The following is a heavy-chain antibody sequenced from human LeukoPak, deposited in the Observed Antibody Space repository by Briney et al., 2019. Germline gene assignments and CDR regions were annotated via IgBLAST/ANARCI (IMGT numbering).Heavy chain of an antibody. V-gene: IGHV3-74*01. Sequence: GGSLRLSCATSGFTFSSYWMHWVRQAPGKGLVWVSRIKSDGSSTSYADSVKGRFTISRDNAKNALYLQMNSLRDEDTAVYYCARAMVPLFENWGQGTLVTVSS. D-gene: IGHD4/OR15-4a*01. CDR1: GFTFSSYW. J-gene: IGHJ4*02. CDR2: IKSDGSST. CDR3: ARAMVPLFEN.